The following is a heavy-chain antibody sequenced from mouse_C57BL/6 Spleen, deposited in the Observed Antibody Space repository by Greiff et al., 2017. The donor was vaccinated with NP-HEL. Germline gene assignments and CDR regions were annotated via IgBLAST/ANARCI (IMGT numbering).Heavy chain of an antibody. V-gene: IGHV1-55*01. Sequence: QVQLQQPGAELVKPGASVKMSCKASGYTFTSYWITWVKQRPGQGLEWIGDIYPGSGSTNYNEKFKSKATLTVDTSSSTAYMQLSSLTSEDSAGYYCARDIYYGNYSWFAYWGQGTLVTVAA. J-gene: IGHJ3*01. CDR1: GYTFTSYW. CDR2: IYPGSGST. CDR3: ARDIYYGNYSWFAY. D-gene: IGHD2-1*01.